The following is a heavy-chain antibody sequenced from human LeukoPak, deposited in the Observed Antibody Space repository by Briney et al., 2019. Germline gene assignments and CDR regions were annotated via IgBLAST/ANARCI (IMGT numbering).Heavy chain of an antibody. J-gene: IGHJ4*02. D-gene: IGHD1-14*01. V-gene: IGHV4-59*01. CDR2: IYYTGST. CDR3: AGMRITTPTVRTLDY. Sequence: PSETLSLTCTVSGGPISTYYWTWIRQPPGKGLEWIGFIYYTGSTNYNPSLKSRVTISVDTSKNQFSLKLSSVTAADTAVYYCAGMRITTPTVRTLDYWGQGTLVTVSS. CDR1: GGPISTYY.